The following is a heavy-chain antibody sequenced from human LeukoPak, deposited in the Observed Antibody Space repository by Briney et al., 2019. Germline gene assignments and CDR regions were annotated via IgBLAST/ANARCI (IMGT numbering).Heavy chain of an antibody. D-gene: IGHD3-10*01. CDR2: INGDGSIT. V-gene: IGHV3-74*01. Sequence: GGSLRLSCTASEFTFSGYWMHWVRQGPGKGLVWVSRINGDGSITTYADSVQGRFAISRDNAKNTLYLQMDTLRAEDTAVYYCASSTTRGIISSYAYYMDAWGKGTAVAVSS. J-gene: IGHJ6*03. CDR1: EFTFSGYW. CDR3: ASSTTRGIISSYAYYMDA.